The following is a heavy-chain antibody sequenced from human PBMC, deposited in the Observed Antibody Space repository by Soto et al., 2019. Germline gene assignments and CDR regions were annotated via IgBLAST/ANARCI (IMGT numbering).Heavy chain of an antibody. CDR2: IYPGDSDT. Sequence: GESLKISCKASGSIFTLYWIGWVRQMPGKGLEWMGIIYPGDSDTRYSPSFQGQVTISADKSISTASLQWSSLKASDTAVYYCARQSPTPGYYYFSYGMDVWGQGTTVTVSS. J-gene: IGHJ6*02. V-gene: IGHV5-51*01. CDR3: ARQSPTPGYYYFSYGMDV. D-gene: IGHD4-17*01. CDR1: GSIFTLYW.